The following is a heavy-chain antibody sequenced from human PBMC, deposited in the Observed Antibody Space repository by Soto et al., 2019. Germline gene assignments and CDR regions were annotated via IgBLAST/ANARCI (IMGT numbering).Heavy chain of an antibody. CDR3: ARDLFSSGWAYYFDY. CDR1: GFTFSSYS. D-gene: IGHD6-19*01. J-gene: IGHJ4*02. CDR2: ISSSSSTI. V-gene: IGHV3-48*01. Sequence: EVQLVESGGGLVQPGGSLRLSCAASGFTFSSYSMNWVRQAPGKGLEWVSSISSSSSTIYYADSVKGRFTISRDNAKNSLYLQMNSLRAEDTAVYYCARDLFSSGWAYYFDYWGQGTLVTVSS.